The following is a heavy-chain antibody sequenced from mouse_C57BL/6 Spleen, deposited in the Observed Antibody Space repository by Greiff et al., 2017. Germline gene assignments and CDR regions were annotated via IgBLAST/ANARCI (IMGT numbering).Heavy chain of an antibody. CDR2: ILPGSGST. CDR3: ARWGVVARYWYFDV. Sequence: QVQLQQSGAELMKPGASVKLSCKATGYTFTGYWIEWVKQRPGHGLEWIGEILPGSGSTNYNEKFKGKATFYADTSPNTDYMQLSSLTTEDSTIYCCARWGVVARYWYFDVWGTGTTVTVSS. CDR1: GYTFTGYW. V-gene: IGHV1-9*01. D-gene: IGHD1-1*01. J-gene: IGHJ1*03.